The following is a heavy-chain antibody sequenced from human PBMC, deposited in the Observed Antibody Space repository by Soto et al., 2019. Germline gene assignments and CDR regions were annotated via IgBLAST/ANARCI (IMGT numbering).Heavy chain of an antibody. CDR3: AKAVGTTIDFGHFDF. J-gene: IGHJ4*02. D-gene: IGHD1-26*01. Sequence: GGSLRLSCAASGFTFRSYAINWVRQAPGKGLEWVSGISGSAESTYFADSVRGRFTISRDNSKSTLYLQMNSLRVEDTAIYYCAKAVGTTIDFGHFDFWGQGTLVTVSS. V-gene: IGHV3-23*01. CDR1: GFTFRSYA. CDR2: ISGSAEST.